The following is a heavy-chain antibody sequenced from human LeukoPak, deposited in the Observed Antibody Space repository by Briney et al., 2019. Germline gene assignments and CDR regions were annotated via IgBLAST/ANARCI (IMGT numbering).Heavy chain of an antibody. D-gene: IGHD4-23*01. Sequence: GGSLRLSCAASGFTFSSYWMHWVRQAPGKGLVWVSRINSDGSSTSYADSVKGRFTISRDNAKNTLYLQMNNLRAEDTAVNYCSSGNSHAFDIWGQGTMVTVSS. J-gene: IGHJ3*02. CDR1: GFTFSSYW. V-gene: IGHV3-74*01. CDR2: INSDGSST. CDR3: SSGNSHAFDI.